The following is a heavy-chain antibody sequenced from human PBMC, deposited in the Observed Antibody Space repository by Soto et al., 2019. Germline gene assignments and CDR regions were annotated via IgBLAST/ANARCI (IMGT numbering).Heavy chain of an antibody. CDR3: ARDYGAAAGSFGY. J-gene: IGHJ4*02. D-gene: IGHD6-13*01. CDR2: IYYSGST. Sequence: SETLSLTCTVSCGSISSGGYYCSCIRQHPGKGLEWIGYIYYSGSTYYNPSLKSRVTISVDTSKNQFSLKLSSVTAADTAVYYCARDYGAAAGSFGYWGQGTLVTVPS. V-gene: IGHV4-31*03. CDR1: CGSISSGGYY.